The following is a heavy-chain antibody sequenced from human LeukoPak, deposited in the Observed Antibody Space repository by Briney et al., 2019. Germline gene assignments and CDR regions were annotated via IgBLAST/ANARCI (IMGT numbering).Heavy chain of an antibody. CDR2: INSNGYEI. J-gene: IGHJ4*02. D-gene: IGHD6-6*01. V-gene: IGHV3-23*01. CDR1: GFTFSTYA. CDR3: ANWIGSSSRDY. Sequence: GGSLKLSCAASGFTFSTYAMTWVRQAPGKGLEGVSGINSNGYEIYYADSVRGRFTISRDNSNNALYLQMDSLRTEDTAVYYCANWIGSSSRDYWGQGTLVTVSS.